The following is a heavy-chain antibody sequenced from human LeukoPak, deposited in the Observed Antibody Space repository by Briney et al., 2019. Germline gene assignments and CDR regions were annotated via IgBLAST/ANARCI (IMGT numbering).Heavy chain of an antibody. CDR1: GGSISSYY. CDR2: IYTSGST. V-gene: IGHV4-4*09. CDR3: ARSGTRGGYGY. Sequence: PSETLSLTCTVSGGSISSYYWSWIRQPPGKGLEWIGYIYTSGSTNYNPSLKSRVTISVDTSKNQFSLKLSSVTAADTAVYYCARSGTRGGYGYWGQGTLVTVSS. D-gene: IGHD3-16*01. J-gene: IGHJ4*02.